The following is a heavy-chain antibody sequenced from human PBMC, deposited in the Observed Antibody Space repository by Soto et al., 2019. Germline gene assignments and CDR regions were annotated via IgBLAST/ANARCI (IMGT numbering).Heavy chain of an antibody. V-gene: IGHV1-24*01. CDR1: GYTLTDLS. CDR2: FDPEDGET. CDR3: ATGGPIFAVGPHFDY. Sequence: GASVKVSCKVSGYTLTDLSMHWVRQAPGKGLEWMGGFDPEDGETIYAQKFQGRVTMTEDTSTDTAYMELSSLRSEDTAVYYCATGGPIFAVGPHFDYWGQGTLVTVSS. J-gene: IGHJ4*02. D-gene: IGHD3-3*01.